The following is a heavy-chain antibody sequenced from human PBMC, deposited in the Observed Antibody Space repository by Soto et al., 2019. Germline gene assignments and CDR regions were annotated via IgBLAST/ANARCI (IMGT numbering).Heavy chain of an antibody. CDR3: AGEADYLNWFDP. Sequence: ESGGGLVQPGGSLRLSCAASGFTFSSYSMNWARQAPGKGLEWVSYISSSSSTIYYADSVKGRFTISRDNAKNSLYLQMNSLRAEDTAVYYCAGEADYLNWFDPWGQGTLVTVSS. J-gene: IGHJ5*02. V-gene: IGHV3-48*01. CDR2: ISSSSSTI. D-gene: IGHD4-17*01. CDR1: GFTFSSYS.